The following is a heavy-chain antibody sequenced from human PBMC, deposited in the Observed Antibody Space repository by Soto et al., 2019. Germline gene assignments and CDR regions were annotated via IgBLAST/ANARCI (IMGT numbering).Heavy chain of an antibody. J-gene: IGHJ4*02. V-gene: IGHV3-23*01. Sequence: EVQVLESGGGLVQPGGSLRLSCAASGFTFSSNGMNWVRQAPGKGLEWVSGIRSDGDTTYNADSVKGRFTVSKDTSKNTGYLQMNSLRVEDTAIYYCETGKGVGATPDRANCWGQGTLVTVSS. CDR3: ETGKGVGATPDRANC. CDR2: IRSDGDTT. D-gene: IGHD1-26*01. CDR1: GFTFSSNG.